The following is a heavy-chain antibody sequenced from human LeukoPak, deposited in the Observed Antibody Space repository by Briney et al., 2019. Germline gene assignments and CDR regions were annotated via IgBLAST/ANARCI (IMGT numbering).Heavy chain of an antibody. CDR3: ARGRYCSAEICSGGDAFDI. D-gene: IGHD2-15*01. Sequence: SGTLSLTCTASGGSINNYYLSWIRQPAGKGLEWIGRIYTRGSTNDNPSLKSRVTMSVDTSKNQFSLKLSSVTAADTAVYYCARGRYCSAEICSGGDAFDIWGQGTMVSVSS. CDR1: GGSINNYY. CDR2: IYTRGST. V-gene: IGHV4-4*07. J-gene: IGHJ3*02.